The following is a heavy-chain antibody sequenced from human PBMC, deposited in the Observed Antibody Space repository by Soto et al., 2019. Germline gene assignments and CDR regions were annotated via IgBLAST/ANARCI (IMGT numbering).Heavy chain of an antibody. CDR3: ARQAARNYIDS. V-gene: IGHV3-11*01. D-gene: IGHD6-6*01. Sequence: GGSLRLSCVAPGFTFSDYSMSWIRQAPGKGLEWLAFIDSRGRTLSYADSVRGRFTISRDNAENSVYLQMDSLRADDTAVYYCARQAARNYIDSWCQGNSVTVSS. CDR2: IDSRGRTL. J-gene: IGHJ4*02. CDR1: GFTFSDYS.